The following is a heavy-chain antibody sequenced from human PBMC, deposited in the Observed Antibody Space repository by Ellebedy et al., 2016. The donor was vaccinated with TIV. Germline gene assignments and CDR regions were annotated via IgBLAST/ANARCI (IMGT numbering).Heavy chain of an antibody. CDR3: ARRGSYGDYAVQINSWFDT. D-gene: IGHD4-17*01. V-gene: IGHV3-7*01. J-gene: IGHJ5*02. CDR1: GFSFRSHW. CDR2: IYQDGSDQ. Sequence: PGGSLRLSCAASGFSFRSHWMSWVRQAPGKGLEWVANIYQDGSDQYYVDSVKGRFTISRDNANKSLFLQMNNLRVEDTAVYYCARRGSYGDYAVQINSWFDTWGRGTLVTVSP.